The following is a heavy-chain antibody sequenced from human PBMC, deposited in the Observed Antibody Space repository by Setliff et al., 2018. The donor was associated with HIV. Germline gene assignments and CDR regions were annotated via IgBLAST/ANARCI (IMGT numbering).Heavy chain of an antibody. Sequence: SETLSLTCAVYGGSLSGYYWSWIRQSPGKGLEWIGEINHSGRTKYSPSLRSRVSISVDTSKTQFSLKLSSVTAADTAVYYGARVSSTYWYSIFRNYYYHMDVWGKGTTVTVSS. D-gene: IGHD2-8*02. V-gene: IGHV4-34*01. CDR3: ARVSSTYWYSIFRNYYYHMDV. CDR1: GGSLSGYY. J-gene: IGHJ6*03. CDR2: INHSGRT.